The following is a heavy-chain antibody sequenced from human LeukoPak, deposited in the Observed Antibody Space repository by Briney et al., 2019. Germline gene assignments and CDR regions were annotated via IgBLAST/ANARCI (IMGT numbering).Heavy chain of an antibody. V-gene: IGHV3-33*01. CDR2: IWYDGSNK. CDR3: AGGSSEWGAYYYYGMDV. CDR1: GFTFSSYG. J-gene: IGHJ6*02. D-gene: IGHD6-6*01. Sequence: PGGSLRLSCAASGFTFSSYGMPWVRQAPGKGLEWVAVIWYDGSNKYYADSVKGRFTISRDTSKNTLYLQMNSLRAEDTAVYYCAGGSSEWGAYYYYGMDVWGQGTTVTVSS.